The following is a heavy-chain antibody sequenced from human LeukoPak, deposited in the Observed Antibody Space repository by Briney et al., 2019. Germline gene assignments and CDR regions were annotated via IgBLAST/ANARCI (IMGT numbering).Heavy chain of an antibody. V-gene: IGHV2-5*08. CDR2: IYWDDDK. Sequence: TLSLTCTVSGGSISSYYWSWIRQPPGKALEWLALIYWDDDKRYSPSLKSRLTITKDTSKNQVVLTMTNMDPVDTATYYCAHSGKWFYDAFDIWGQGTMVTVSS. J-gene: IGHJ3*02. CDR3: AHSGKWFYDAFDI. D-gene: IGHD3-22*01. CDR1: GGSISSYYW.